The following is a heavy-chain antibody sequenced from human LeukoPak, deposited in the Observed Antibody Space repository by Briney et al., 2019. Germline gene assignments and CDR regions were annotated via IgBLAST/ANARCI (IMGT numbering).Heavy chain of an antibody. D-gene: IGHD3-16*01. J-gene: IGHJ4*02. Sequence: GGSLRLSCAASGFSFNIYAMSWVRQAPGKGLEWVSTISSSGTNYADSVKGRFTISRDNSKSTVDLQMNSLRADDTAVYYCARDPGGSFDYWGQGTLVTVSS. CDR2: ISSSGT. CDR1: GFSFNIYA. V-gene: IGHV3-23*01. CDR3: ARDPGGSFDY.